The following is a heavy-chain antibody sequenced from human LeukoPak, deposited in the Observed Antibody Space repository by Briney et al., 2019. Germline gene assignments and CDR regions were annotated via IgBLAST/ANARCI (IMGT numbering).Heavy chain of an antibody. CDR2: VLYDGSKK. V-gene: IGHV3-30*18. CDR3: ANFDGSSQAFHL. CDR1: GFTFSNFD. J-gene: IGHJ3*01. D-gene: IGHD6-13*01. Sequence: GGSLRLSCAASGFTFSNFDMHWVRQAPGKGLEWVAAVLYDGSKKFYSDSVKGRFSIYRDNSNYTLFVQMHSLRPDDTAVYYCANFDGSSQAFHLWGQGTMVTVSS.